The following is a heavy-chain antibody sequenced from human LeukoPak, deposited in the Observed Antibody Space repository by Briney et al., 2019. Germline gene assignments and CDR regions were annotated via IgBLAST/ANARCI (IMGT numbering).Heavy chain of an antibody. J-gene: IGHJ3*02. CDR1: GFTFSSYA. D-gene: IGHD3-16*01. V-gene: IGHV3-30-3*01. CDR2: ISYDGSNK. Sequence: PGRSLGLSCAASGFTFSSYAMHWVRQAPGKGLEWVAVISYDGSNKYYADSVKGRFTISRDNSKSTLYLQMNSLRAEDTAVYYCARERFRGGEGAFDIWGQGTMVTVSS. CDR3: ARERFRGGEGAFDI.